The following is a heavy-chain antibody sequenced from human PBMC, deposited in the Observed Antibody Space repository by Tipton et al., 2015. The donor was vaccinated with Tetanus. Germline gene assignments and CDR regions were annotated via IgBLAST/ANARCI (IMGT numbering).Heavy chain of an antibody. D-gene: IGHD4-23*01. Sequence: SLRLSCAASGFTFSSQWMSWVRQAPGKGLEWVANIKQDGTDYRYEDSVKGRFTISRDNAKNSLYLQMNSLSADDTAVYYCGKQNGGRWVVDHWGQGTLVTVSS. CDR1: GFTFSSQW. CDR3: GKQNGGRWVVDH. J-gene: IGHJ4*02. CDR2: IKQDGTDY. V-gene: IGHV3-7*03.